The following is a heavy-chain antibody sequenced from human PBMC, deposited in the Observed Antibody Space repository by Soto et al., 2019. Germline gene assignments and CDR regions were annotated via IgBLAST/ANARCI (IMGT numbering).Heavy chain of an antibody. J-gene: IGHJ6*03. Sequence: PSQTLSLTCAISGDSVSSNSAAWNWIRQSPSRGLEWLGRTYYRSRWYNDYAVSVKSRITVNPDTSKNQFSLHLNSVTPEDTAVFSCAGTTAPQWYYMDFWEKGTTVTVSS. CDR3: AGTTAPQWYYMDF. V-gene: IGHV6-1*01. CDR2: TYYRSRWYN. CDR1: GDSVSSNSAA. D-gene: IGHD1-7*01.